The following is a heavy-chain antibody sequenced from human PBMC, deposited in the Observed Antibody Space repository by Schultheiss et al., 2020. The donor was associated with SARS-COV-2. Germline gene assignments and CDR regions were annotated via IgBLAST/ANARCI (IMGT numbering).Heavy chain of an antibody. Sequence: SETLSLTCTVSGGSISSGGYYWSWIRQHPGKGLEWIGYIYYSGSTYYNPSLKSRVTISVDTSKNQFSLKLSSVTAADTAVYYCARDTIYLYGGNRRVWFDPWGQGTLVTVSS. CDR1: GGSISSGGYY. J-gene: IGHJ5*02. D-gene: IGHD4-23*01. CDR3: ARDTIYLYGGNRRVWFDP. CDR2: IYYSGST. V-gene: IGHV4-31*03.